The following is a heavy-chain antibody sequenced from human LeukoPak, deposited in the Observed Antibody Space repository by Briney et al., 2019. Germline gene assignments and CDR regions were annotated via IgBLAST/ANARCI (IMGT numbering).Heavy chain of an antibody. D-gene: IGHD5/OR15-5a*01. CDR3: AKSVPGDYFDY. CDR1: GFTFSSYA. V-gene: IGHV3-23*01. J-gene: IGHJ4*02. Sequence: GGSLRLSCAASGFTFSSYAMSWVRQAPGKGLEWVSAISGSGGSTYYADSVKGRFTISRDNSKNTMYLKMNSMRAEDTAVYYCAKSVPGDYFDYWGQGTLVTVSS. CDR2: ISGSGGST.